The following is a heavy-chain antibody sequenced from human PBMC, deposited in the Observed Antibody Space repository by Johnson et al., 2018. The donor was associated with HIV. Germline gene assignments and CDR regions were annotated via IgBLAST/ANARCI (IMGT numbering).Heavy chain of an antibody. CDR1: GFTFSNAW. D-gene: IGHD1-1*01. Sequence: MLLVESGGGLVKPGGSLRLSCAASGFTFSNAWMSWVRQAPGKGLEYVSAISTNGFLTYYANSVKGRFTISRYNSKNTLFLQMGSLRPEDMAVYYCARDAKSSTWSPDGTDAFDVWGQGTMVTVSS. CDR3: ARDAKSSTWSPDGTDAFDV. CDR2: ISTNGFLT. V-gene: IGHV3-64*01. J-gene: IGHJ3*01.